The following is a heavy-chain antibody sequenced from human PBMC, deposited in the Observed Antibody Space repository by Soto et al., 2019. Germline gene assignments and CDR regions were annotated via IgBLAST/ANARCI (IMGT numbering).Heavy chain of an antibody. D-gene: IGHD3-22*01. CDR3: ARTNGLGYGTDV. V-gene: IGHV4-61*01. CDR1: GGSLSSGSYY. CDR2: IYYSGRT. Sequence: QVQLQESGPGLVKPSETLSLTCTVSGGSLSSGSYYWSWIRQPPGQGLEWIGYIYYSGRTNYNPSLKSRVTLSVAASKNQFSLKLSSVTAADTAVDYCARTNGLGYGTDVWGQGTTVTVSS. J-gene: IGHJ6*02.